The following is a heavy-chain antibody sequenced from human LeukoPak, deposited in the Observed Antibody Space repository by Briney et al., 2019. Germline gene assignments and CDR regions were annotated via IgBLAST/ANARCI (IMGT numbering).Heavy chain of an antibody. CDR3: ARQGGYSSSWYGALDY. Sequence: SETLSLTCTVSGGSISSSSYSWGWMPQPQGKGLEWIGSIDYSDSGSTYYNSPLKSRVTISVDTSKNQFSLNLTFVTAADTAVYYCARQGGYSSSWYGALDYWGQGTLVTVSS. V-gene: IGHV4-39*01. J-gene: IGHJ4*02. CDR1: GGSISSSSYS. D-gene: IGHD6-13*01. CDR2: IDYSDSGST.